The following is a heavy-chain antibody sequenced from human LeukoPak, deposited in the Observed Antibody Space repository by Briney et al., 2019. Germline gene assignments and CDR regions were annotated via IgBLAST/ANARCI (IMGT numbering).Heavy chain of an antibody. V-gene: IGHV3-30*03. J-gene: IGHJ4*02. CDR2: ISYDGSNK. CDR3: ARDLNRRVFTDY. Sequence: PGRSLRLSCAVSGFTFSNYGMHWVRQAQGKGLEWVAVISYDGSNKYYADSVKGRFTISRDNSKNTLYLQMDSLRAEDTAVYYCARDLNRRVFTDYWGQGTLVTVSS. CDR1: GFTFSNYG.